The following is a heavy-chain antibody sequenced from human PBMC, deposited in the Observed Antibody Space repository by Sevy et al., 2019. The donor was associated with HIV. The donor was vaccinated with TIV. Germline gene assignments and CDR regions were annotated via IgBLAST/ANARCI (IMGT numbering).Heavy chain of an antibody. D-gene: IGHD6-13*01. CDR3: ARERPWGYSRSWYKNGGFDY. CDR1: GGSISSGSYY. V-gene: IGHV4-61*02. CDR2: IYTSGST. J-gene: IGHJ4*02. Sequence: SETLSLTCTVSGGSISSGSYYWSWIRQPAGKGLEWIGRIYTSGSTNYNPSLKSRVTMSVDTSKNQFSLKLSSATAADTAVYYCARERPWGYSRSWYKNGGFDYWGQGTLVTVSS.